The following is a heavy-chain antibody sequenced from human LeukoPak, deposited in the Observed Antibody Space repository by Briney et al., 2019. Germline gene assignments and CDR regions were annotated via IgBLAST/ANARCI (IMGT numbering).Heavy chain of an antibody. V-gene: IGHV3-21*01. CDR2: ISSSSSYI. D-gene: IGHD3-10*01. CDR1: GFTFSSYS. J-gene: IGHJ3*02. CDR3: ASEPIRGAFDI. Sequence: PVGSLRLSCAASGFTFSSYSMNWVRQAPGKGLEWVSSISSSSSYIYYADSVKGRFTISRDNAKNSLYLQMNSLRAEDTAVYYCASEPIRGAFDIWGQGTMVTVSS.